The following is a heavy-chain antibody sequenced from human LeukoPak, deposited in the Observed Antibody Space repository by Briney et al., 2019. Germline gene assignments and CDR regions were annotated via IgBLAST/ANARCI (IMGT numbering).Heavy chain of an antibody. J-gene: IGHJ3*02. D-gene: IGHD6-13*01. CDR2: IYYSGST. V-gene: IGHV4-39*07. Sequence: PSETLSLTCTVSGVSISSSNSYWGWIRQPPGKGLEWIGYIYYSGSTYYNPSLKSRVTISVDTSKNQFSLKLSSVTAADTAVYYCARGNRIAAADINDAFDIWGQGTMVTVSS. CDR3: ARGNRIAAADINDAFDI. CDR1: GVSISSSNSY.